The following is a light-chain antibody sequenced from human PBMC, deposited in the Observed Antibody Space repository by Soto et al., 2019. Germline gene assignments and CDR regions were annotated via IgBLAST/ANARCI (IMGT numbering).Light chain of an antibody. CDR1: QSVTSNY. Sequence: EIVLTQSPGTLSLSPGERATLPCRASQSVTSNYLAWYQQKPGQAPRLLVYGASSRATGISDRFSGGGSGTDFTLSISKVEPEDFAVYYCQQYGRPPRATFGQGTRLEIK. J-gene: IGKJ5*01. CDR2: GAS. CDR3: QQYGRPPRAT. V-gene: IGKV3-20*01.